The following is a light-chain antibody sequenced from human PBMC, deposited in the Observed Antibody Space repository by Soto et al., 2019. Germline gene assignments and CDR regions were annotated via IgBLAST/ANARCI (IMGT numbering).Light chain of an antibody. Sequence: DIQMTQSPSSLSASVGDRVTITCRASQGISNYLAWYQQKPGKVPKLLIYAASTLQSGVPSRFSGSGSGTDFTLTISSLQREDVATYYCQKYNSPSAFGGGTKVEIK. V-gene: IGKV1-27*01. CDR1: QGISNY. J-gene: IGKJ4*01. CDR3: QKYNSPSA. CDR2: AAS.